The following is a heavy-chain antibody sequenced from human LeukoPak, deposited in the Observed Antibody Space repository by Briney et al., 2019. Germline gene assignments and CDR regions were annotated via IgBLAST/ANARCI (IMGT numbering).Heavy chain of an antibody. J-gene: IGHJ3*02. Sequence: QLGGSLRLSCAASGFTFSTHEMHWVRQAPGKGLEWVSYISSSGTNRFYADSVKGRFSISRDTAKNSLYLQMNSLRAEDTAVYYCVRDLYDRGGVALDMWGQGTMV. CDR1: GFTFSTHE. CDR3: VRDLYDRGGVALDM. CDR2: ISSSGTNR. V-gene: IGHV3-48*03. D-gene: IGHD3-10*02.